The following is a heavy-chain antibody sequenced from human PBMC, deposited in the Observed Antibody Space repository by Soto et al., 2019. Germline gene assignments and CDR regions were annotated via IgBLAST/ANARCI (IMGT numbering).Heavy chain of an antibody. CDR3: ARDAYYGSGSYAY. V-gene: IGHV3-9*01. D-gene: IGHD3-10*01. Sequence: EVQLVESGGGLVQPGRSLRLSCAASGFTFDDYAMHWVRQAPGKGLEWVSGISWNSGSIGYADSVKGRFTISRDDSKNTLYLQMNSLRAEDTAVYYCARDAYYGSGSYAYWGQGTLVTVSS. CDR2: ISWNSGSI. CDR1: GFTFDDYA. J-gene: IGHJ4*02.